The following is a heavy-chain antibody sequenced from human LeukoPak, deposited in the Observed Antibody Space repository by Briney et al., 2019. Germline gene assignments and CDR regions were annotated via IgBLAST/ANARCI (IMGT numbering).Heavy chain of an antibody. J-gene: IGHJ4*02. CDR1: GNSISSGHY. Sequence: SETLSLTCSVSGNSISSGHYWGWIRQIPGKGLEWIGSIYLSGTTYYNPSLKSRVTISVDTSKNQFSLKLSSVTAADTAVYYCARGRGPLRVEFGDWGQGALVTVSS. D-gene: IGHD3-16*01. V-gene: IGHV4-38-2*02. CDR2: IYLSGTT. CDR3: ARGRGPLRVEFGD.